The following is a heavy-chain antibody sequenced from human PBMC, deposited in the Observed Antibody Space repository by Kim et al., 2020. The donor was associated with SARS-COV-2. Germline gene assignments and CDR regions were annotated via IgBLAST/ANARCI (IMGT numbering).Heavy chain of an antibody. CDR3: ARAYCSSTSCAGCFDY. J-gene: IGHJ4*02. D-gene: IGHD2-2*01. CDR1: GGSISSGGYY. V-gene: IGHV4-30-4*01. Sequence: SETLSLTCTVSGGSISSGGYYWSWIRQPPGKGLEWIGYIYYSGSTYYNPSLKSRVTISVDTSKNQFSLKLSSVTAADTAVYYCARAYCSSTSCAGCFDYWGQGTLVTVSS. CDR2: IYYSGST.